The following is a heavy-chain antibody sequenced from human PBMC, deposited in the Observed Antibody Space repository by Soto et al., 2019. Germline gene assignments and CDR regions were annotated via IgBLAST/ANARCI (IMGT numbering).Heavy chain of an antibody. CDR1: GFTFSSYA. D-gene: IGHD3-22*01. V-gene: IGHV3-23*01. CDR2: ISGSGGST. Sequence: PGGSLRLSCAASGFTFSSYAMSWVRQAPGKGLEWVSAISGSGGSTYYADSVKGRFTISRDNSKNTLYLQMNSLRAEETAVYYCAKAGVPSYYYDSSGYYPDYWGPGPLVTVSS. J-gene: IGHJ4*02. CDR3: AKAGVPSYYYDSSGYYPDY.